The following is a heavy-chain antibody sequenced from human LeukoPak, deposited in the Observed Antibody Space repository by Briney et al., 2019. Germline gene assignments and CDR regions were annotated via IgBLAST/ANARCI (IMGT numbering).Heavy chain of an antibody. CDR1: GFTFSSYA. V-gene: IGHV3-23*01. D-gene: IGHD4/OR15-4a*01. J-gene: IGHJ4*02. Sequence: PGGSLRLSCAASGFTFSSYAMSWVRQAPGKGLEWVSAISGSGGSTYYADSVKGRFTISRDNSKNALYLQMNSLRAEDTAAYYCARSGLSRFDYWGQGTLVTVSS. CDR2: ISGSGGST. CDR3: ARSGLSRFDY.